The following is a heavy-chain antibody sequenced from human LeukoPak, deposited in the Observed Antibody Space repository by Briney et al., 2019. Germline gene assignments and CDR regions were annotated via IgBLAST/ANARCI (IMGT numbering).Heavy chain of an antibody. J-gene: IGHJ4*02. CDR3: TTWSSHFDY. Sequence: GGSLRLSCAASGFTFSDALMTWVRQAPGKGLECVGFIQSKTDGGTTDSATPVKGRLTVSRDDSKNTLYLQMNSLKTEDTAVYYCTTWSSHFDYWGRGTLVTVSS. V-gene: IGHV3-15*01. CDR1: GFTFSDAL. CDR2: IQSKTDGGTT. D-gene: IGHD6-6*01.